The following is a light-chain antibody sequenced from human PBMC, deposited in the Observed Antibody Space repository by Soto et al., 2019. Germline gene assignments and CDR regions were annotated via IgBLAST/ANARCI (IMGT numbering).Light chain of an antibody. CDR1: QSVSSY. Sequence: EIMLTQSPATLSLSPGERATLSCRASQSVSSYLAWYQQKPGQTPRLLIYGASNRATGIPARFSGSGSGTDFTLTISSLEPEDFAVYYCQQRSNWLLTFGGGTKVEIK. CDR3: QQRSNWLLT. CDR2: GAS. V-gene: IGKV3-11*01. J-gene: IGKJ4*01.